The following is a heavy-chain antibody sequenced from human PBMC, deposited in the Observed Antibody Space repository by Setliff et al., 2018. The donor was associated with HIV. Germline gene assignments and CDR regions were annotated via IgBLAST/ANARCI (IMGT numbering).Heavy chain of an antibody. D-gene: IGHD4-17*01. CDR1: GPSINIHY. CDR3: AKGAGFYGDYTFDH. J-gene: IGHJ4*02. Sequence: ETLSLTCTVSGPSINIHYWSWIRQSPGKAFEWIGYIYSTGSTNYNPSLQSRVTISMVASRNQFSLKVTSVTAADTAVYYCAKGAGFYGDYTFDHWGQGRQVTAPQ. V-gene: IGHV4-59*11. CDR2: IYSTGST.